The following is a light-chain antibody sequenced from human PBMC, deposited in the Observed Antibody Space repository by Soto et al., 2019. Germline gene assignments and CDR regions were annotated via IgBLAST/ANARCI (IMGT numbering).Light chain of an antibody. CDR3: QTGGTGFQV. CDR1: SGHSSYA. CDR2: LNNDGSH. Sequence: QSVLTQPPSASASLGASVKLTCTLSSGHSSYAIAWHQKQPEKGHRYLMDLNNDGSHTTGDGSPDRFSGSSSGAERYLIISSLQSEDEADYYCQTGGTGFQVFGGGTKLTVL. V-gene: IGLV4-69*01. J-gene: IGLJ2*01.